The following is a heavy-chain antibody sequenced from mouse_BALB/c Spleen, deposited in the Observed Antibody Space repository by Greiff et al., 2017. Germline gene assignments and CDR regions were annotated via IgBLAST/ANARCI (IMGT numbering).Heavy chain of an antibody. CDR1: GFTFSDYY. J-gene: IGHJ4*01. D-gene: IGHD2-3*01. CDR2: ISDGGSYT. Sequence: EVKLVESGGGLVKPGGSLKLSCAASGFTFSDYYMYWVRQTPEKRLEWVATISDGGSYTYYPDSVKGRFTISRDNAKNNLYLQMSSLKSEDTAMYYCARERDAGYYAYYAMDYWGQGTSVTVSS. CDR3: ARERDAGYYAYYAMDY. V-gene: IGHV5-4*02.